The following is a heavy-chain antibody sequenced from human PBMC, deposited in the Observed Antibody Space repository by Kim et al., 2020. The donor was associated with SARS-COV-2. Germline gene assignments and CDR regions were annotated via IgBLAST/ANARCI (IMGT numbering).Heavy chain of an antibody. Sequence: GGSLRLSCAASGFTFSSYGMHWVRQAPGKGLEWVAVISFDGSNKYYADSVQGRFTISRDNSKNTLYLQMNSLRGDDTAIYYCAKDSRDSDNWFYFYSMDV. CDR3: AKDSRDSDNWFYFYSMDV. J-gene: IGHJ6*01. CDR2: ISFDGSNK. CDR1: GFTFSSYG. D-gene: IGHD2-2*01. V-gene: IGHV3-30*18.